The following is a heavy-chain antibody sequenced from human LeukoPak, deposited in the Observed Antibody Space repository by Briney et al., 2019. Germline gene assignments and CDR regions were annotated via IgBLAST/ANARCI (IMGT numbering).Heavy chain of an antibody. CDR2: IYYSGST. D-gene: IGHD3-22*01. V-gene: IGHV4-30-4*01. J-gene: IGHJ4*02. Sequence: SQTLSLTCSVSGDSISSGDYYWSWVRQPPGKTLECIGYIYYSGSTYSNPSLRSRVTISVDTPNKQFSLKLSSVTAADTAVYYCARDTRMNSGYHYFDLWGQGTLVTVSS. CDR3: ARDTRMNSGYHYFDL. CDR1: GDSISSGDYY.